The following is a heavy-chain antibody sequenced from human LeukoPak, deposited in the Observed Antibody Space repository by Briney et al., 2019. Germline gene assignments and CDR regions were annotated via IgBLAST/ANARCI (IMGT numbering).Heavy chain of an antibody. CDR3: ARGKWVDP. Sequence: SETLSLTCAVYGGSFSGYYWSWIRQPPGKGLEWIGEINHSGSTNYNPSLKSRVTISVDTSKNQFSLKLSSVTAADTAVYYCARGKWVDPWGQGTLVTVSS. CDR1: GGSFSGYY. V-gene: IGHV4-34*01. CDR2: INHSGST. J-gene: IGHJ5*02.